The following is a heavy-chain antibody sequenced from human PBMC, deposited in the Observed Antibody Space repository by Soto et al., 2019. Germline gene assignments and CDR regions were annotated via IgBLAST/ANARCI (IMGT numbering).Heavy chain of an antibody. CDR3: AKDYSDYGDYIDY. Sequence: GGSLRLSCAASGFTFSSYGMHWVRQAPGKGLEWVAVISYDGSNKYYADSVKGRFTISRDNSKNTLYLQMNSLRAEDTAVYYCAKDYSDYGDYIDYWGQGTLVTVS. CDR1: GFTFSSYG. CDR2: ISYDGSNK. V-gene: IGHV3-30*18. J-gene: IGHJ4*02. D-gene: IGHD4-17*01.